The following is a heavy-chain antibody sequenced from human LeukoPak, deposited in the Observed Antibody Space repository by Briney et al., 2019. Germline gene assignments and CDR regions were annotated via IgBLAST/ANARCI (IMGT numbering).Heavy chain of an antibody. V-gene: IGHV3-48*04. CDR1: GFTFDHYT. D-gene: IGHD3-10*01. CDR3: ARQLLWFGELLPYYFDY. Sequence: GGSLRLSCAASGFTFDHYTMHWVRQAPGKGLEWVSYISSSGSTIYYADSVKGRFTISRDNAKNSLYLQMNSLRAEDTAVYYCARQLLWFGELLPYYFDYWGQGTLVTVSS. CDR2: ISSSGSTI. J-gene: IGHJ4*02.